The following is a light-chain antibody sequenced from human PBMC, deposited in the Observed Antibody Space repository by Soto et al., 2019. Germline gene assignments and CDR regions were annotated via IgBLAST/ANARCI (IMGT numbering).Light chain of an antibody. CDR1: QSVRTN. CDR2: YSS. Sequence: EVLMTQFPDTVSVPPGETVTLSCGASQSVRTNLAWYQQRPGQAPRLLIHYSSTRATDIPARFSGSGSGTNFTLAISSLHSEDFAVYYCQQYAYWPETFGQGTKVDIK. CDR3: QQYAYWPET. V-gene: IGKV3D-15*01. J-gene: IGKJ1*01.